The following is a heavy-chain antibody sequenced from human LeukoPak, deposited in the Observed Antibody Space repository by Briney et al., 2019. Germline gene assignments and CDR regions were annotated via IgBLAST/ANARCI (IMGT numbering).Heavy chain of an antibody. D-gene: IGHD4/OR15-4a*01. J-gene: IGHJ4*02. CDR3: ARDRTMVGGVDY. Sequence: SETLSLTCTVSGYSISSGYYWGWIRQPPGKGLEWIGSIYHSGSTYYNSSLKGRVTISVNTSKNQFSLKLSSVTAADTAVYYCARDRTMVGGVDYWGQGILVTISS. CDR1: GYSISSGYY. CDR2: IYHSGST. V-gene: IGHV4-38-2*02.